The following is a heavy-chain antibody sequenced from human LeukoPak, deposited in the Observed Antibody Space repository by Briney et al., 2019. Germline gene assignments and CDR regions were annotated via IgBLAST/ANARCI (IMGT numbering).Heavy chain of an antibody. V-gene: IGHV3-30*03. D-gene: IGHD3-22*01. J-gene: IGHJ4*02. Sequence: GGSLRLSCAASEFTFSSYGMHWVRQAPGKGLEWVAVISYDGRNKVYADSVKGRFTISRDNSKNTLYLQMNSLRAEDTAVYYCARYTSAYYDWGQGSLVTVSS. CDR2: ISYDGRNK. CDR3: ARYTSAYYD. CDR1: EFTFSSYG.